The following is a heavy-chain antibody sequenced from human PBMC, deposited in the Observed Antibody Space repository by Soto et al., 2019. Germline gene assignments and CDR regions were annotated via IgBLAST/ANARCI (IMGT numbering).Heavy chain of an antibody. CDR3: AKLVAAYWYFDL. CDR1: GFTFSTFA. Sequence: EVQLLESGGGLVQPGGSLRLPFAASGFTFSTFAMSWVRRAPGKGLEWVSGISDGGGSTYYADSVKGRFTISRDNSKNTLYLQMNSLRAEDTAVYYCAKLVAAYWYFDLWGRGTLVTVSS. J-gene: IGHJ2*01. CDR2: ISDGGGST. V-gene: IGHV3-23*01. D-gene: IGHD5-12*01.